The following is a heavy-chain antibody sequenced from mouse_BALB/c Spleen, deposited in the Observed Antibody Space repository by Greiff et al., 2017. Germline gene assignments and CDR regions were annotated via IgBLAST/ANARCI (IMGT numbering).Heavy chain of an antibody. CDR3: ARRNYGGFAY. V-gene: IGHV3-2*02. J-gene: IGHJ3*01. Sequence: EVKLVESGPGLVKPSQSLSLTCTVTGYSITSDYAWNWIRQFPGNKLEWMGYISYSGSTSYNPSLKSRISITRDTSKNQFFLQLNSVTTEDTATYYCARRNYGGFAYWGQGTLVTVSA. CDR2: ISYSGST. D-gene: IGHD2-4*01. CDR1: GYSITSDYA.